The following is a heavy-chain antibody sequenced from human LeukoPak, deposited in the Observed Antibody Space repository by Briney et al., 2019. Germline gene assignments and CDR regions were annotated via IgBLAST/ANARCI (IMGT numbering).Heavy chain of an antibody. J-gene: IGHJ6*03. V-gene: IGHV1-24*01. Sequence: ASVKVSCKVSGYTLTELSMHWERQAPGKGLEWMGGFDPEDGETIYAQKFQGRVTMTEDTSTDTAYMELSSLRSEDTAVYYCATCGITWELLQGYYYYMDVWGKGTTVTVSS. D-gene: IGHD1-26*01. CDR1: GYTLTELS. CDR2: FDPEDGET. CDR3: ATCGITWELLQGYYYYMDV.